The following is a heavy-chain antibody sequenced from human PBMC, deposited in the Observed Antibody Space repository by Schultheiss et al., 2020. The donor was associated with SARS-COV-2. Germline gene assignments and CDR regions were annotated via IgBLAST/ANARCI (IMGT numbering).Heavy chain of an antibody. CDR3: AEIWGSVY. CDR1: GFTFSSYW. V-gene: IGHV3-7*01. CDR2: IKQDGSEK. J-gene: IGHJ4*02. D-gene: IGHD3-16*01. Sequence: GESLKISCAASGFTFSSYWMSWVRQAPGKGLEWVANIKQDGSEKYYVDSVKGRFTISRDNAKNSLYLQMNSLRAEDTAVYYCAEIWGSVYWGQGTLVTVSS.